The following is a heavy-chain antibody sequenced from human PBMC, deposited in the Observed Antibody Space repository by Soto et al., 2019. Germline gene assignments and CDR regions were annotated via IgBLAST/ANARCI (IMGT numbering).Heavy chain of an antibody. D-gene: IGHD5-12*01. Sequence: QVQLVQSGAEVKKPGSSVKVSCKASGGTFSSYTISWVRQAPGQGLEWMGRIIPILGIANYAQKFHGRVTITAEKSTSTAYMELSSLRSEDTAVYYCASPSGYDLSYYYGMDVWGQGTTVTVSS. J-gene: IGHJ6*02. V-gene: IGHV1-69*02. CDR1: GGTFSSYT. CDR2: IIPILGIA. CDR3: ASPSGYDLSYYYGMDV.